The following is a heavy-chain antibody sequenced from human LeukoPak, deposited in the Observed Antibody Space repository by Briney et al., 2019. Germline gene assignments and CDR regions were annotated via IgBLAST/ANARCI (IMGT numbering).Heavy chain of an antibody. CDR1: GFTFSSYA. CDR2: ISGSGGST. V-gene: IGHV3-23*01. CDR3: AKVGETYCGGDCYSEYFQH. J-gene: IGHJ1*01. Sequence: GGSLRLSCAASGFTFSSYAMSWVRQAPGKGLEGVSAISGSGGSTYYADSVKGRFTISRDNSKNTLYLQMNSLRAEDTAVYYCAKVGETYCGGDCYSEYFQHWGQGTLVTVSS. D-gene: IGHD2-21*02.